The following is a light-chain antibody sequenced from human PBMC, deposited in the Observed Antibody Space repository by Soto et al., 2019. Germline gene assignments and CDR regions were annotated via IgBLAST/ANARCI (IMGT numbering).Light chain of an antibody. V-gene: IGKV1-33*01. CDR3: QQYEDLPLT. Sequence: DIQLTQSPSSLSASVGDRVTITCQASQDINNYLNWYQQKPGKAPKLLIFDASRVETGVPSRFSGSGSGTHYTFTIRRLEPEDIATYHCQQYEDLPLTFGGGTRVELK. CDR2: DAS. CDR1: QDINNY. J-gene: IGKJ4*01.